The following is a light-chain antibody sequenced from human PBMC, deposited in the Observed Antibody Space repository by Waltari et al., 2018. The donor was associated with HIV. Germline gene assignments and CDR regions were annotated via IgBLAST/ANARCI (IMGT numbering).Light chain of an antibody. V-gene: IGLV3-19*01. CDR1: SLRSYY. J-gene: IGLJ1*01. CDR3: NSRDSSGNPNYV. Sequence: SSELTQDHAVSVALGQTVRITCQGDSLRSYYASWYQQKPGQATVLVIYGKNNRPSGIPDRFSGSSSVNTASLTITGAQAEDEADYYCNSRDSSGNPNYVFGTGTKVTVL. CDR2: GKN.